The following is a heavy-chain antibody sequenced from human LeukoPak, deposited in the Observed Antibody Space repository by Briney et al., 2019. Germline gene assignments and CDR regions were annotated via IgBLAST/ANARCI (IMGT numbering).Heavy chain of an antibody. CDR2: IYYSGST. Sequence: PSETLSLTCTVSGGSISSSSYYWGWIRQPPGKGLEWIGSIYYSGSTYYNPSLKSRVTISVDTSKNQFSLKLSSVTAADTAVYYCARDRYSSGLGYYYYYGMDVWGQGTTVTVSS. CDR3: ARDRYSSGLGYYYYYGMDV. D-gene: IGHD6-19*01. J-gene: IGHJ6*02. CDR1: GGSISSSSYY. V-gene: IGHV4-39*07.